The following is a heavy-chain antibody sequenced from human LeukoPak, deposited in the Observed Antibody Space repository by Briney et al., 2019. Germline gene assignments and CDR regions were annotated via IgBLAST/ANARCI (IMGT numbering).Heavy chain of an antibody. J-gene: IGHJ4*02. V-gene: IGHV1-2*02. D-gene: IGHD3-22*01. Sequence: ASVKVYCKASGYTFTGYYMHWVRQAPGQGLEWMGWINPNSGGTDYAQKFQGRVTMTRDTSISTAYMELSRLRSDDTAVYYCARTYYYDSSGPVTDYWGQGTLVTVSS. CDR3: ARTYYYDSSGPVTDY. CDR1: GYTFTGYY. CDR2: INPNSGGT.